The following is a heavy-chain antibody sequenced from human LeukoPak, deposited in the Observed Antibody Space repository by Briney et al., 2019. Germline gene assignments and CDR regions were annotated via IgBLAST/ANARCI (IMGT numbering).Heavy chain of an antibody. Sequence: GGSLRLSCAASGFTFDDYAMHWVRQAPGKGLEWVSGISWNSGSIGYADSVKGRFTISRDNSKNTLYLQMNSLRTEDTAVYYCAKDVHDYINYWGQGTLVTVSS. J-gene: IGHJ4*02. CDR1: GFTFDDYA. CDR3: AKDVHDYINY. V-gene: IGHV3-9*01. D-gene: IGHD3-16*01. CDR2: ISWNSGSI.